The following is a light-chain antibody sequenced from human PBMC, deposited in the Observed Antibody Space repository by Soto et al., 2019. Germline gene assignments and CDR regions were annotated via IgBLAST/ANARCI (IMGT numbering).Light chain of an antibody. CDR2: GAS. V-gene: IGKV3-15*01. CDR3: QQYNNWVFT. Sequence: EIVMTQSPATLSVSPGERATLSCRASQSVSNNLAWYQQKPGQAPGLLIYGASTRATGIPARFSGSGSGTEFTLTISSLQSEDFAVYYCQQYNNWVFTFGPGTKVDIK. CDR1: QSVSNN. J-gene: IGKJ3*01.